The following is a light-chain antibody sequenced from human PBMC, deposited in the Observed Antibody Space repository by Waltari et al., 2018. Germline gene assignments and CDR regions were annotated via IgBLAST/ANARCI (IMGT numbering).Light chain of an antibody. Sequence: DIQMTQSPSSLSASVGDKITITCRASQGISNYLAWYQQKPGKVPKLLIYAASTLQSGVPSRFSGSGSGTDFTLTISSLQPEDVSTYYCQKYNSAPNTFGPGTKVDIQ. CDR2: AAS. V-gene: IGKV1-27*01. J-gene: IGKJ3*01. CDR3: QKYNSAPNT. CDR1: QGISNY.